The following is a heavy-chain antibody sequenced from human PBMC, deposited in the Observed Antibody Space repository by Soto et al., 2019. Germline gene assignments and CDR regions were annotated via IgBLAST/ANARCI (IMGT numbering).Heavy chain of an antibody. Sequence: SETLSLTCAVYGGSFSGYYWSWIRQPPGKGLEWIGEINHSGSTNYNPSLKSRVTISVDTSKNQFSLKLSSVTAADTAVYYCARAPGRGSGSYHWGQGTLVTVSS. CDR3: ARAPGRGSGSYH. D-gene: IGHD3-10*01. CDR2: INHSGST. J-gene: IGHJ5*02. V-gene: IGHV4-34*01. CDR1: GGSFSGYY.